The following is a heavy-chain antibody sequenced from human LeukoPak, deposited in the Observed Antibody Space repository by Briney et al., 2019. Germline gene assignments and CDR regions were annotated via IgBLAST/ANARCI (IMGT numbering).Heavy chain of an antibody. CDR1: GYTXTGYY. CDR2: INPNSGGT. CDR3: ARDKSWDY. Sequence: ASVKVSCKASGYTXTGYYMHWVRQAPGQGLEWMGWINPNSGGTNYAQNFQGRVTMTRDTSFSTAYMELSRLRSDDTAVYYCARDKSWDYWGQGTLVTVSS. V-gene: IGHV1-2*02. J-gene: IGHJ4*02.